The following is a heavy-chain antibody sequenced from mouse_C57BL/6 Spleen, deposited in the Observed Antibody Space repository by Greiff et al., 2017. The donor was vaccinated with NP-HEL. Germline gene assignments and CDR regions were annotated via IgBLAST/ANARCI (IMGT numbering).Heavy chain of an antibody. D-gene: IGHD1-1*01. Sequence: QVQLQQPGAELVKPGASVKLSCKASGYTFTSYWMQWVKQRPGQGLEWIGEIDPSDSYTNYNQKFKGKATLTVDTSSSTAYMQLSSLTSEDSAVYYCAREKFIEDYWGQGTTLTVSS. CDR2: IDPSDSYT. J-gene: IGHJ2*01. CDR1: GYTFTSYW. CDR3: AREKFIEDY. V-gene: IGHV1-50*01.